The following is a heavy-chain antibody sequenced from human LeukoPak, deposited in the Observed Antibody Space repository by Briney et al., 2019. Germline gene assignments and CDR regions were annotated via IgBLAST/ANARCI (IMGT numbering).Heavy chain of an antibody. CDR3: ALAITFGGVIAIDY. CDR2: INPSGGST. J-gene: IGHJ4*02. Sequence: GASVKVSCKASGYTFTSYYMHWVRQAPGQGLEWVGIINPSGGSTSYAQKFQGRVTMNRDTSTSTVYMELSSLRSEDTAVYYCALAITFGGVIAIDYWGQGTLVTVSP. D-gene: IGHD3-16*02. V-gene: IGHV1-46*01. CDR1: GYTFTSYY.